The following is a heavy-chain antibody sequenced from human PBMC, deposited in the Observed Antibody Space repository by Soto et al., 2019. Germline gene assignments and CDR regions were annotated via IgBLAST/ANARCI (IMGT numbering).Heavy chain of an antibody. CDR1: GYTFTSYA. CDR2: ISPYNGNT. Sequence: QVQLVQSGAEVKKPGASVKVSCKASGYTFTSYAIIWVRQAPGQGLEWMGWISPYNGNTNYAQKLQGRVTMTTDTSSSTGYMELRSLRYVDTGLYYCARHSHHPSEWGQGTLVTVSP. CDR3: ARHSHHPSE. J-gene: IGHJ4*02. V-gene: IGHV1-18*01. D-gene: IGHD2-21*01.